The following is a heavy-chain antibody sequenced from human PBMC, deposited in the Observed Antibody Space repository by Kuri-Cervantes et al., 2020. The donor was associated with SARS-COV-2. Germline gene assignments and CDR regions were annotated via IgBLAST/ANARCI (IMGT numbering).Heavy chain of an antibody. V-gene: IGHV4-34*01. CDR2: INHSGST. Sequence: SQTLSLTCAVYGGSFSGYYWSWIRQPPGKGLEWIGEINHSGSTNYNPSLKSRVTVSVDTSKNQFSLKLSSVTAADTAVYYCARAPYDSSGSPFDYWGQGTLVTVYS. J-gene: IGHJ4*02. D-gene: IGHD3-22*01. CDR1: GGSFSGYY. CDR3: ARAPYDSSGSPFDY.